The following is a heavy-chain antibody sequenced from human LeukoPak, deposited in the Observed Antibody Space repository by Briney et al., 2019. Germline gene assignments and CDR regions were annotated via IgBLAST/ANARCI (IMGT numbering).Heavy chain of an antibody. V-gene: IGHV3-48*01. Sequence: GGSLRLSCAASGFTFSSYTMNWVRQAPGKGLEWVSYISSSSSTIYYADSVKGRFTTSRNNSKNTLYLQMNSLRAEDTAVYYCAKALRAYCGGDCIRDYWGQGTLVTVSS. CDR1: GFTFSSYT. J-gene: IGHJ4*02. D-gene: IGHD2-21*02. CDR2: ISSSSSTI. CDR3: AKALRAYCGGDCIRDY.